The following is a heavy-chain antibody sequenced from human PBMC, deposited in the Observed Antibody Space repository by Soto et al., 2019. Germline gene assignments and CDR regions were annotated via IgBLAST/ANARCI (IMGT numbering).Heavy chain of an antibody. CDR3: AKGSYSSNWPYSMDV. D-gene: IGHD6-13*01. J-gene: IGHJ6*02. CDR1: GGSISSGGYS. V-gene: IGHV3-23*01. Sequence: PSETLSLTCAVSGGSISSGGYSWSWVRQAPGKGLEWVSAVSGSDGGTYYADSVKGRFTISRDISKNTLYLQMNSLRAEDTAVYYCAKGSYSSNWPYSMDVWGQGTTVTVSS. CDR2: VSGSDGGT.